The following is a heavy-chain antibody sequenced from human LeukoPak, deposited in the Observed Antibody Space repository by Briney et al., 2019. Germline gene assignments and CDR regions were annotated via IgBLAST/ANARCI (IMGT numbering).Heavy chain of an antibody. CDR1: GFTFSSYE. D-gene: IGHD3-10*01. CDR3: ASSITMVRGVSDY. CDR2: ISSSGSTI. V-gene: IGHV3-48*03. Sequence: GGSLRLSCAASGFTFSSYEMNWVRQAPGKGLEWVSYISSSGSTIYYADSVKGRFTISRDNAKNSLYLQMNSLRAEDTAVYYCASSITMVRGVSDYWGQGTLVTVSS. J-gene: IGHJ4*02.